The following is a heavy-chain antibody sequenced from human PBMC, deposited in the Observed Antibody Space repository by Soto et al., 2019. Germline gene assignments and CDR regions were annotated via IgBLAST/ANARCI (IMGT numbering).Heavy chain of an antibody. J-gene: IGHJ6*02. Sequence: SVKVSCKASGGTFSSYAISWVRQAPGQGLEWMGGIIPIFGTANYAQKFQGRVTITADESTSTAYMELSSLRSEDTAVYYCARRTIIAARGGYYYGMDVWGQGTTVTVSS. CDR2: IIPIFGTA. CDR1: GGTFSSYA. D-gene: IGHD6-6*01. V-gene: IGHV1-69*13. CDR3: ARRTIIAARGGYYYGMDV.